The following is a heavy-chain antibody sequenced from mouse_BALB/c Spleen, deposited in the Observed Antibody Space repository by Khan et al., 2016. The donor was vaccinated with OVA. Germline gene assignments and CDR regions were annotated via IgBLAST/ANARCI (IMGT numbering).Heavy chain of an antibody. J-gene: IGHJ3*01. CDR1: GFNIKDTY. Sequence: VQLKESGAEFVKPGASVKLTCTASGFNIKDTYMHWVKQRPEQGLEWIGRIDPANGFTKYDPKFQGKATITADTSSNTAYLHLNSLTSEDTAVYYCARITCYNGSYWGQGTRVTVSA. CDR3: ARITCYNGSY. V-gene: IGHV14-3*02. CDR2: IDPANGFT. D-gene: IGHD1-3*01.